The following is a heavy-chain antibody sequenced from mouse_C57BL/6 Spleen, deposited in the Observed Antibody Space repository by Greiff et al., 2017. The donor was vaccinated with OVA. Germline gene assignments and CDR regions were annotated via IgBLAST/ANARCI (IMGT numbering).Heavy chain of an antibody. J-gene: IGHJ3*01. CDR1: GFTFSDYG. Sequence: EVKVVESGGGLVKPGGSLKLSCAASGFTFSDYGMHWVRQAPEKGLEWVAYISSGSSTIYYADTVKGRFTISRDNAKNTLFLQMTSLRSEDTAMYYCASLASFAYWGQGTLVTVSA. V-gene: IGHV5-17*01. CDR3: ASLASFAY. CDR2: ISSGSSTI.